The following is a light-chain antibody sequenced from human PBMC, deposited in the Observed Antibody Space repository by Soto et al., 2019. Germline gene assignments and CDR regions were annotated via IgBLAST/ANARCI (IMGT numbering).Light chain of an antibody. CDR2: GVS. J-gene: IGKJ4*01. CDR1: RTINAF. CDR3: QQTYSTPLLS. V-gene: IGKV1-39*01. Sequence: DIEMTQSPSSLSASVGDRVTITCRASRTINAFLNWYQQKPGKAPKLLIYGVSTLQSGVPSRFGGRGSGTEFTLTISSLQPEDFATYYCQQTYSTPLLSFGGGTKVEIK.